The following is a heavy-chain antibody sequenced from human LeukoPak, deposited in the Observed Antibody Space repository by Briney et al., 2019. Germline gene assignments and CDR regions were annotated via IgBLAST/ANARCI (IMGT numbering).Heavy chain of an antibody. CDR1: GFTFSTYA. CDR3: AKDIYGDYGGLDY. D-gene: IGHD4-17*01. J-gene: IGHJ4*02. CDR2: VINSGGST. V-gene: IGHV3-23*01. Sequence: GGSLRLSCAASGFTFSTYAMNWVRQAPGKGLEWVSTVINSGGSTYYADSVKGRFTISRDNSKNTLYLQMNSLRAEDTAVYYCAKDIYGDYGGLDYWGQGTLVTVSS.